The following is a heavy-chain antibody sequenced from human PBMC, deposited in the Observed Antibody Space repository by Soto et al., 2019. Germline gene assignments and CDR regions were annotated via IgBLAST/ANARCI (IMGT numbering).Heavy chain of an antibody. Sequence: QVQLVESGGGVVQPGRSLRLSCAASGFTFRSYAMHWVRQAPGKGLEWVAVISYDGSNKYYAESVKGRFTISRDNSKNTLSMQMNSLRGEDTAVYYCARETDGMDAWGQGTTVIVSS. CDR2: ISYDGSNK. CDR1: GFTFRSYA. V-gene: IGHV3-30-3*01. CDR3: ARETDGMDA. J-gene: IGHJ6*02.